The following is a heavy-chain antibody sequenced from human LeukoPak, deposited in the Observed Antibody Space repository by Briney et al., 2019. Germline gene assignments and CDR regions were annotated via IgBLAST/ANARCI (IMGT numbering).Heavy chain of an antibody. J-gene: IGHJ4*02. CDR2: ISGSGGST. CDR3: AKVWGGYGDYRL. D-gene: IGHD4-17*01. V-gene: IGHV3-23*01. Sequence: HPGASLRLSCAASGFTFSSYAMSWVRQAPGKGLEWVSAISGSGGSTYYADSVKGRFAISRDNSKNTLYLQMNSLRAEDTAVYYCAKVWGGYGDYRLWGQGTLVTVSS. CDR1: GFTFSSYA.